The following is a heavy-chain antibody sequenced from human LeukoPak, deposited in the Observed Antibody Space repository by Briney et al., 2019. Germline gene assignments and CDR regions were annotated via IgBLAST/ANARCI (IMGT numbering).Heavy chain of an antibody. V-gene: IGHV4-59*01. D-gene: IGHD2-15*01. CDR2: IYYSGST. CDR1: GGSISSYY. Sequence: DPSETLSLTCTVSGGSISSYYWSWIRQPPGKGLEWIGYIYYSGSTNYNPSLKSRVTISVDTSKNQFSLKLSSVTAADTAVYYCARVVCSGGSCYSNWFDPWGQGTLVTVSS. J-gene: IGHJ5*02. CDR3: ARVVCSGGSCYSNWFDP.